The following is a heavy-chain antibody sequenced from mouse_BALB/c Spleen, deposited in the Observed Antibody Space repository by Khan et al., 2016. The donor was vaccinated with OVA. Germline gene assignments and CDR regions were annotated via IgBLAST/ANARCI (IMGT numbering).Heavy chain of an antibody. Sequence: DLVKPGASVKLSCKASGYTFTSYWINWIKQRPGQGLEWIGRIGPGSVSTYYNEVFKGKATLTVDTSSSTAYIQLSSLSSEDSAVYFCARGNYCGGTGYAMDYWGQGTSVTVSS. D-gene: IGHD1-1*01. CDR2: IGPGSVST. CDR3: ARGNYCGGTGYAMDY. CDR1: GYTFTSYW. V-gene: IGHV1S41*01. J-gene: IGHJ4*01.